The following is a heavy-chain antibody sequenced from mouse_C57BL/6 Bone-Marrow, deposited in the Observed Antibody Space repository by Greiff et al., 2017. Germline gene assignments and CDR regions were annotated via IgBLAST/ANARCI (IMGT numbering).Heavy chain of an antibody. CDR1: GYTFTDYY. CDR2: INPYNGGT. D-gene: IGHD4-1*01. CDR3: ARWESYAMDY. Sequence: EVQLQQSGPVLVKPGASVKMSCKASGYTFTDYYMNWVKQSHGKSLEWIGVINPYNGGTSYNQKFKGKATLTVDKSSSTAYMELNSLRSEDSAVYYCARWESYAMDYWGQGTSVTVSS. V-gene: IGHV1-19*01. J-gene: IGHJ4*01.